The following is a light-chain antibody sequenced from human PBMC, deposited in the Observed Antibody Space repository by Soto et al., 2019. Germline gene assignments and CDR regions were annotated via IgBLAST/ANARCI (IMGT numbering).Light chain of an antibody. Sequence: EIVLTQSPGTLSLSPGEIATLSCRASQSVTNNYLAWYQQNPCQGHRLLSYGASCRVTGIPDRFSGIGSGTDFTLTISRLEREDFAVYYCQHYGASSMYSFGQGTKLESK. V-gene: IGKV3-20*01. CDR2: GAS. CDR3: QHYGASSMYS. J-gene: IGKJ2*01. CDR1: QSVTNNY.